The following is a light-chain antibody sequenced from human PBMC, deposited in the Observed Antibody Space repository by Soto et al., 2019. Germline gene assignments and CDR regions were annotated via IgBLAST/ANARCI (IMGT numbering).Light chain of an antibody. J-gene: IGLJ3*02. CDR3: SSHAGIINVV. Sequence: QSALTQPPSASGSPGQSVTISCTGTXXXVGGYNYVSWYQQHPGKAPKLIIYEVTKRPSGVPDRFSGSKSGNTASLTVSGLLAEDEADYYCSSHAGIINVVFGGGTKVTVL. CDR2: EVT. V-gene: IGLV2-8*01. CDR1: XXXVGGYNY.